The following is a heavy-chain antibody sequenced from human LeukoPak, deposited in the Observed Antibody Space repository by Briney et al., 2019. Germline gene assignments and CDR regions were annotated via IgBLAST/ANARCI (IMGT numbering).Heavy chain of an antibody. CDR3: ARLLDSTGYYHFDY. D-gene: IGHD3-22*01. Sequence: GGSLRLSCAASGFTFSSYGMRWVRQAPGKGLEWVAFIRYDGSNKYYADSVKGRFTISRDNSKNTLYLQMNSLRAEDTAVYYCARLLDSTGYYHFDYWGQGTLVTVSS. V-gene: IGHV3-30*02. CDR1: GFTFSSYG. CDR2: IRYDGSNK. J-gene: IGHJ4*02.